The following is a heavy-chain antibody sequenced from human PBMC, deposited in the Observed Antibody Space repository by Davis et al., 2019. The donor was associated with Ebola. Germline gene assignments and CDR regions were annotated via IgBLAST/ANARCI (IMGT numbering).Heavy chain of an antibody. CDR3: ARADIVGVVIATWFDY. J-gene: IGHJ4*02. D-gene: IGHD2-15*01. CDR1: GYTFTSYG. CDR2: ISAYNGNT. Sequence: AASVKVSCKASGYTFTSYGISWVRQAPGQGLVWMGWISAYNGNTNYAQKLQGRVTMTTATSTSTAYMELRSLRSDDTAVYYCARADIVGVVIATWFDYWGQGTLVTVSS. V-gene: IGHV1-18*01.